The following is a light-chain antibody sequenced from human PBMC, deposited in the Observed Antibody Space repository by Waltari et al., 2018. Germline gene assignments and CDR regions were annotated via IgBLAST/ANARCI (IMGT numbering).Light chain of an antibody. V-gene: IGKV3-11*01. CDR2: DAS. CDR3: QHRSTWRHT. Sequence: VLTQSLATLSLSPGERATLSCRASQSVSDYLVWYQQKPGQAPRLLIYDASKRATGIPPRFSGSGSGTDFTLTISSLEPEDIAVYYCQHRSTWRHTFGGGTKVEIK. CDR1: QSVSDY. J-gene: IGKJ4*01.